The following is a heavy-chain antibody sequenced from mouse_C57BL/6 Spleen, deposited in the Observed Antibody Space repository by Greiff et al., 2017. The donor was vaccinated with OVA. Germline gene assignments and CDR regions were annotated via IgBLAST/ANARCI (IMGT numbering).Heavy chain of an antibody. CDR2: IYPGSGNT. CDR3: ARAIYCGSRDWCFDV. D-gene: IGHD1-1*01. CDR1: GYTFTDYY. J-gene: IGHJ1*03. V-gene: IGHV1-76*01. Sequence: QVQLQQSGAELVRPGASVKLSCKASGYTFTDYYINWVKQRPGQGLEWIARIYPGSGNTYYNEKFKGKATLTAEKSSSTAYMQLSSLTSEDSAVYFCARAIYCGSRDWCFDVWGTGTTVTVSS.